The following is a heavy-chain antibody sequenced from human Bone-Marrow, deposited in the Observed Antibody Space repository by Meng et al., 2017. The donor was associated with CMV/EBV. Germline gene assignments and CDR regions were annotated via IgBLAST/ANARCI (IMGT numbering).Heavy chain of an antibody. CDR3: AKDYCTSDRCYMRGFDS. Sequence: ETLSLTCTVSGYSIGSGYYWGWIRQPPGKGLEWVSGISGSTYYADSVKGRFTIWRDNSKNTLFLQMNSLGAEDTALYYCAKDYCTSDRCYMRGFDSWGQGTLVTVSS. CDR2: ISGST. V-gene: IGHV3-23*01. J-gene: IGHJ4*02. D-gene: IGHD2-2*02. CDR1: GYSIGSGYY.